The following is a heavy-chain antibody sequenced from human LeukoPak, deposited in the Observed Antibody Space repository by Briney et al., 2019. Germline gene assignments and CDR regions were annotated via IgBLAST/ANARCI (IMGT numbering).Heavy chain of an antibody. CDR1: GFSFDDYA. CDR2: ITYHSGTI. CDR3: ARDRIAVAASETSFDY. J-gene: IGHJ4*02. V-gene: IGHV3-9*01. Sequence: PGGSLRLSCVASGFSFDDYAMHWVRQVPGKGLEWVSGITYHSGTIGYAESVQGRFIISRGNAKNSLYLEMNSLRAEDTAVYYCARDRIAVAASETSFDYWGQGTLVTVSS. D-gene: IGHD6-19*01.